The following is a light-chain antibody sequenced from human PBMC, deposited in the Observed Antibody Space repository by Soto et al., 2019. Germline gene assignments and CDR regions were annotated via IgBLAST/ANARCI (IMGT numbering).Light chain of an antibody. V-gene: IGKV1-39*01. CDR1: QSISSY. CDR3: QQSYSTPN. J-gene: IGKJ5*01. CDR2: AAS. Sequence: QEAPFPFSPAASVGGRGTITFRASQSISSYLNWYQQKPGKAPKLLIYAASSLQSGVPSRFSGSGSGTDFTLTISSLQPEDFATYYCQQSYSTPNFGQGTRLEIK.